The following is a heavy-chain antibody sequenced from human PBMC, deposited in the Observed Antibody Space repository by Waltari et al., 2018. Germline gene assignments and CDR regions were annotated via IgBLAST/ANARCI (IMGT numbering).Heavy chain of an antibody. D-gene: IGHD6-6*01. CDR1: GGSISSGCYS. CDR2: IYHSGST. V-gene: IGHV4-30-2*01. CDR3: ARGVMSSSPHHDAFDI. Sequence: QLQLQESGSGLVKPSQTLSLTCAVSGGSISSGCYSWSWIRQPPGKGLEWIGYIYHSGSTYYNPSLKSRVTISVDRSKNQFSLKLSSVTAADTAVYYCARGVMSSSPHHDAFDIWGQGTMVTVSS. J-gene: IGHJ3*02.